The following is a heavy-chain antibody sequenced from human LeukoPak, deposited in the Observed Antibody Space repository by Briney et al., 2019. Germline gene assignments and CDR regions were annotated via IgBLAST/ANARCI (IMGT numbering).Heavy chain of an antibody. D-gene: IGHD1-14*01. CDR2: INPDSGGT. J-gene: IGHJ3*02. Sequence: ASVKVSCKASGYTFTGYYMSWVRQAPGQGLEWMGWINPDSGGTHYAQNFQGWVTMTRDTSISTAYMELSRLRSDDTAVYYCARGTLTAPRSAFDIWGQGTMVTVSS. CDR1: GYTFTGYY. CDR3: ARGTLTAPRSAFDI. V-gene: IGHV1-2*04.